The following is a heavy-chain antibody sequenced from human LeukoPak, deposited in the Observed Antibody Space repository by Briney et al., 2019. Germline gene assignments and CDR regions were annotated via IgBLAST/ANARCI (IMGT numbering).Heavy chain of an antibody. Sequence: AGGSLRLSCAASGFTFSSYGMHWVRQAPGKGLEWVAVIWYDGSNKYYADSVKGRFTISRDNSKNTLYLQMNSLRAEDTAVYYCARSIAVARYYFDYWGQGTLVTVSS. CDR2: IWYDGSNK. J-gene: IGHJ4*02. D-gene: IGHD6-19*01. CDR3: ARSIAVARYYFDY. CDR1: GFTFSSYG. V-gene: IGHV3-33*01.